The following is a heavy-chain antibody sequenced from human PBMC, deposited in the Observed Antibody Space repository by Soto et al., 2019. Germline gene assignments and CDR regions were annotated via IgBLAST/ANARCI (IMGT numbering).Heavy chain of an antibody. V-gene: IGHV3-53*04. D-gene: IGHD3-16*01. CDR1: GFTVSSNY. CDR2: IYSGGST. Sequence: GGSLRLSCAASGFTVSSNYMSWVRQAPGKGLEWVSVIYSGGSTYYADSVKGRFTISRHNSKNTLYLQMNSLRAEDTAVYYCARNHGDYVWAHNYYYYMDVWGKGTTVTVSS. CDR3: ARNHGDYVWAHNYYYYMDV. J-gene: IGHJ6*03.